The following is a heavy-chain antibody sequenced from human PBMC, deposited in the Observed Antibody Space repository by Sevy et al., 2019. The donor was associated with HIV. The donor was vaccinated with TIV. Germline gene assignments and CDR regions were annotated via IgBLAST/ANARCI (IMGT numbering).Heavy chain of an antibody. Sequence: SETLSLTCTVSGGSISSSSYYWGWIRQPPGEGLEWIGSIYYSGSTYYNPSLKSRVTISVDTSKNQFSLKLSSVTAADTAVYYCTNFDYYYYGMDVWGQGTTVTVSS. CDR1: GGSISSSSYY. V-gene: IGHV4-39*01. J-gene: IGHJ6*02. CDR3: TNFDYYYYGMDV. CDR2: IYYSGST.